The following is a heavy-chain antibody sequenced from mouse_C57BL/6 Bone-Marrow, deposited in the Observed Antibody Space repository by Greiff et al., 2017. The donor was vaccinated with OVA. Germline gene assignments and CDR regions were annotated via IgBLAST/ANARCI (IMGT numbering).Heavy chain of an antibody. CDR2: IFPGSGST. D-gene: IGHD2-1*01. V-gene: IGHV1-75*01. J-gene: IGHJ3*01. Sequence: VQLQQSGPELVKPGASVKISCKASGYTFTDYYINWVKQRPGQGLEWIGWIFPGSGSTYYNEKFKGKATLTVDKSSSTAYMLLSSLTSEDSAVYFCAREIYYGNSAWFAYWGQGTLVTVSA. CDR1: GYTFTDYY. CDR3: AREIYYGNSAWFAY.